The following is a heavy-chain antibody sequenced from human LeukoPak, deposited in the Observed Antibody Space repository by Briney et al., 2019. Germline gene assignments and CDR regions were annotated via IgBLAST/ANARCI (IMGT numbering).Heavy chain of an antibody. D-gene: IGHD3-10*01. CDR3: ARARQGDGDY. CDR2: IWYDGSNK. J-gene: IGHJ4*02. Sequence: GGSLRLSCAASGFTFSSYGMHWVRQAPGTALEWVAVIWYDGSNKYYADSVKGRFTISRDNSKYTLYLQMTSLRAEDTAVYYCARARQGDGDYWGQGTMVTVSS. CDR1: GFTFSSYG. V-gene: IGHV3-33*01.